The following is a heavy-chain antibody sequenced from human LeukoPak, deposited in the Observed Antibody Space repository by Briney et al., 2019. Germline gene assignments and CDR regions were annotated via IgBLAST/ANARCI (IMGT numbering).Heavy chain of an antibody. D-gene: IGHD2-2*01. CDR1: GLTFSSYW. V-gene: IGHV3-7*01. CDR3: ARASTSCFDY. J-gene: IGHJ4*02. Sequence: GGSLRLSCAASGLTFSSYWMSWVRQAPGKGLEWVANIKQDGSEKYYVDSVKGRFTISRDNAKNSLYLQMNSLRAEDTAVYYCARASTSCFDYWGQGTLVTVSS. CDR2: IKQDGSEK.